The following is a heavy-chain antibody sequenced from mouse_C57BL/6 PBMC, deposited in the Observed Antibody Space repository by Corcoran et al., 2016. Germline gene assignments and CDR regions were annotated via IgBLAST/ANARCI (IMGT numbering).Heavy chain of an antibody. CDR3: ARLAGTY. Sequence: EVQLQQSGPELVKPGASVKISCKASGYTFTDYYMNWVKQSHGKSLEWIGDINPNNGGTSYNQKFKGKATLTVDKSSSTAYMELRSLTSEDSAVYYCARLAGTYWGQGTTLTVSS. D-gene: IGHD4-1*01. J-gene: IGHJ2*01. CDR2: INPNNGGT. V-gene: IGHV1-26*01. CDR1: GYTFTDYY.